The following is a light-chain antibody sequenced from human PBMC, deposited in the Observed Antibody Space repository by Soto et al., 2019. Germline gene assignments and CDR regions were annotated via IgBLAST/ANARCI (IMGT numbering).Light chain of an antibody. CDR2: VNT. Sequence: QSVLTQPPSVSGAPGQRFTISCTGSHSNIGAGYDVHWYQQLPGTAPRLLIYVNTNRPSGVPDRFSGSKSDTSASLAITGLQADDEADYFCQSYDGSLSGSVFGGGTKLTVL. J-gene: IGLJ3*02. CDR1: HSNIGAGYD. CDR3: QSYDGSLSGSV. V-gene: IGLV1-40*01.